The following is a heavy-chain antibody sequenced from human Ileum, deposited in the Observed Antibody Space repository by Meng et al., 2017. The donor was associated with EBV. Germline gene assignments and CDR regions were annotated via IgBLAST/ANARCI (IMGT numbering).Heavy chain of an antibody. V-gene: IGHV1-69*01. J-gene: IGHJ4*02. CDR2: IIPMFGAP. CDR3: ARESGRGDSSDY. CDR1: GGSFRNSA. Sequence: QVQVVQPGAVVKKPGSSVKVSCKASGGSFRNSAISWVRQAPGKGLEWVGGIIPMFGAPDYAKRFQDRVTITADESTSTVYMELNSLRSEDTAVYYCARESGRGDSSDYWGQGTLVTVSS. D-gene: IGHD3-10*01.